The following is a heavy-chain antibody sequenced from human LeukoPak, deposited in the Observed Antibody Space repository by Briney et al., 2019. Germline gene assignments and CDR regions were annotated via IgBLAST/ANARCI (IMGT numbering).Heavy chain of an antibody. V-gene: IGHV4-31*03. CDR2: IYYSGST. J-gene: IGHJ4*02. Sequence: SETLSLTCTVSGGSISSGGYYWSWIRQHPGKGLEWIGYIYYSGSTYYNPSLKSRVTISVDTSKNQFSLKLSSVTAADTAVYYCARAPILYYYDSSGYFLDYWGQGTLVTVSS. CDR1: GGSISSGGYY. D-gene: IGHD3-22*01. CDR3: ARAPILYYYDSSGYFLDY.